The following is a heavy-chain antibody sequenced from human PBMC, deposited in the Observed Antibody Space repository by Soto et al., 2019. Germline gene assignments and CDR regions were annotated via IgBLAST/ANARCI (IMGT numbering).Heavy chain of an antibody. CDR1: GGSISSGDYY. CDR2: IYYSGST. V-gene: IGHV4-30-4*01. D-gene: IGHD3-10*01. Sequence: SETLSLTCTVSGGSISSGDYYWSWIRQPPGKGLEWIGYIYYSGSTYYNPSLKSRVTISVDTSKNQFSLKLSSLTAADTAVYYCASESHYGSGSSWGQGTLVTVSS. J-gene: IGHJ5*02. CDR3: ASESHYGSGSS.